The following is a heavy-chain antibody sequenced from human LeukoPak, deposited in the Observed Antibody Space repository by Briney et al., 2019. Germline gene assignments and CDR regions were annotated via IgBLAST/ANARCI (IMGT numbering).Heavy chain of an antibody. J-gene: IGHJ4*02. V-gene: IGHV3-30*18. CDR3: EQQWDYGGLADC. CDR2: ISNDGSNK. Sequence: PGGSLRLSCAGSGFTFRNYGMHWVRQAPGKGLEWVAGISNDGSNKYYADSVTGRFSISRDNSENTLYLQMSSLRVEDTAVYLCEQQWDYGGLADCRGQGTLVTVSS. CDR1: GFTFRNYG. D-gene: IGHD4-23*01.